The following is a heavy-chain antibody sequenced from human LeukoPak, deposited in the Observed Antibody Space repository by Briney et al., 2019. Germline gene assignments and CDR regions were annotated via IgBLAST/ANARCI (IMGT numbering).Heavy chain of an antibody. CDR1: GFTFSRYW. V-gene: IGHV3-74*01. CDR2: INSDGSST. CDR3: VRVGSDGGSYYDY. Sequence: GGSLRLSCAASGFTFSRYWMQWVRQAPGKGLVWVSRINSDGSSTSYADSVKGRFTTSRDNAKNTLYLQMNSLRAEDAAVYYCVRVGSDGGSYYDYWGQGTLVTVSS. D-gene: IGHD1-26*01. J-gene: IGHJ4*02.